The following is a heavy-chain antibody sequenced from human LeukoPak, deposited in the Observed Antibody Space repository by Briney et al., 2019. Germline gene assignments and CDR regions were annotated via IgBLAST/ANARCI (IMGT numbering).Heavy chain of an antibody. CDR2: IYPGDSDT. Sequence: GESLKISCKGSGYSFTSYWIGWVRQMPGKGLEWMGIIYPGDSDTRYSPSFQGQVTISADKSISTAYLQWSSLKASDTAMYYCARLGEAYDFWSGSPFDPWGQGTLVTVSS. CDR1: GYSFTSYW. CDR3: ARLGEAYDFWSGSPFDP. V-gene: IGHV5-51*01. J-gene: IGHJ5*02. D-gene: IGHD3-3*01.